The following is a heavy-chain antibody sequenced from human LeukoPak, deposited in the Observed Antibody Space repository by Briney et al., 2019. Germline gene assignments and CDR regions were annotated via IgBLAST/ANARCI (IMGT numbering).Heavy chain of an antibody. D-gene: IGHD3-10*01. V-gene: IGHV1-69*06. J-gene: IGHJ6*04. CDR2: IIPIFGTA. Sequence: GASVKVSCKASGGTFSSYAISWVRQAPGQGLEWMGVIIPIFGTANYAQKFQGRVTITADKSTSTAYMELSSLRSEDTAVYYCARLGSGSFSYYYYGMDVWGKGTTVTVSS. CDR1: GGTFSSYA. CDR3: ARLGSGSFSYYYYGMDV.